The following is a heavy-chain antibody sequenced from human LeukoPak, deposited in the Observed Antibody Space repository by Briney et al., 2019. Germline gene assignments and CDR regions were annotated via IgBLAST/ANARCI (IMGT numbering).Heavy chain of an antibody. V-gene: IGHV1-24*01. CDR3: ATALRITMVRGLIQYSGSYYVGRQKEAPYYFDY. Sequence: GASVKVSCKVSGYTLTELSMHWVRQAPGKGLEWMGGFDPEDGETIYAQKFQGRVTMTEDTSTDTAYMELSSLRSEDTAVYYCATALRITMVRGLIQYSGSYYVGRQKEAPYYFDYWGQGTLVTVSS. CDR2: FDPEDGET. J-gene: IGHJ4*02. CDR1: GYTLTELS. D-gene: IGHD1-26*01.